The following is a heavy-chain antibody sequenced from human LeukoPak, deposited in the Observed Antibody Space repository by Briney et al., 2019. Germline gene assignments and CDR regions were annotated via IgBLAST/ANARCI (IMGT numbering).Heavy chain of an antibody. V-gene: IGHV1-69*05. CDR1: GGTFSSYA. J-gene: IGHJ4*02. D-gene: IGHD1-14*01. Sequence: SVKVSCKASGGTFSSYAISWVRQAPGQGLEWMGGIIPIFGTANYAQKFQGRVTITTDESTSTAYMELSSLRSEDTAVYYCATPVNNGYYFDYWGQGILVTVSS. CDR3: ATPVNNGYYFDY. CDR2: IIPIFGTA.